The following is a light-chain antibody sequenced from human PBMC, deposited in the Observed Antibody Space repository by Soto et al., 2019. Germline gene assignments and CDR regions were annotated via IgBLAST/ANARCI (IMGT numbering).Light chain of an antibody. CDR3: ATWDDSLSGHVM. J-gene: IGLJ3*02. CDR2: AVT. CDR1: NNDIGGFPY. V-gene: IGLV2-11*01. Sequence: QSALTQPRSVSGSPGQSVTISCTGTNNDIGGFPYVSWYQQVPGKAPKLMISAVTQRPSGVPDRFSGSKSGNTASLAISGLQSEDEADYYCATWDDSLSGHVMFGGGTKVTVL.